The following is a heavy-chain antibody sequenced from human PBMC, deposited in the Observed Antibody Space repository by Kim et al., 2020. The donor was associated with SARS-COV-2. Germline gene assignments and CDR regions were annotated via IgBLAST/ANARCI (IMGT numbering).Heavy chain of an antibody. CDR1: GGSISSYY. D-gene: IGHD4-17*01. CDR3: ASCASSGDYGY. V-gene: IGHV4-59*01. J-gene: IGHJ4*02. Sequence: SETLSLTYTVSGGSISSYYWSWIRQPPGKGLEWIGYIYYSGSTNYNPSLKSRVTISVDTSKNQFSLKLSSVTAADTAVYYCASCASSGDYGYWGQGTLVTASS. CDR2: IYYSGST.